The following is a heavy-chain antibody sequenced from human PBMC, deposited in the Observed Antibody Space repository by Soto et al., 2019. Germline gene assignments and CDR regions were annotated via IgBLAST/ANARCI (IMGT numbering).Heavy chain of an antibody. CDR1: GYIFSLYS. CDR2: ISGYNGNT. J-gene: IGHJ4*02. D-gene: IGHD3-9*01. CDR3: ARGMGLAADFDY. V-gene: IGHV1-18*01. Sequence: QVQLMQSGAEVKKPGASVKVSCKTSGYIFSLYSISWVRQAPGQGLEWMGWISGYNGNTNYAQKFQGRVTMTSDTSTNTVYMELRTLRSDDTAVYFCARGMGLAADFDYWGQGTLVTVSS.